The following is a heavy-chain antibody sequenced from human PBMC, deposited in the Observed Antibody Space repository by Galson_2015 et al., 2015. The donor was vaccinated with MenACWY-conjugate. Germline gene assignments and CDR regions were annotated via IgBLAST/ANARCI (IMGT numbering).Heavy chain of an antibody. V-gene: IGHV1-69*04. D-gene: IGHD1-26*01. Sequence: SVKVSCKASEVTLNAYTISWVRQAPGEGLEWVGRIITILGMTNCAQRFQGRVTMTADKSTSTAYMELSSLGSEDTAVYYCARDVGSVGDAWGGGTAVSVSS. CDR1: EVTLNAYT. CDR3: ARDVGSVGDA. CDR2: IITILGMT. J-gene: IGHJ6*04.